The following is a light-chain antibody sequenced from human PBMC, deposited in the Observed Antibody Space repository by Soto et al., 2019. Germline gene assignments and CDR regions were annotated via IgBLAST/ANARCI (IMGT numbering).Light chain of an antibody. Sequence: EVVLTQSPATLSLSPGERATLSCGASQRISSSYLAWSQQKPGLAPRLLIYDASTRATGIPDRFSGSVSGTDFTLTISRLEPEDFVVYYCQQYGSSPITFGQGTRLEIK. V-gene: IGKV3D-20*01. CDR2: DAS. CDR1: QRISSSY. J-gene: IGKJ5*01. CDR3: QQYGSSPIT.